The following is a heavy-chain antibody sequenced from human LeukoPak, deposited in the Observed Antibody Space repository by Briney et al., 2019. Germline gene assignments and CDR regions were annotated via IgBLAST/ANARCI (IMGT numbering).Heavy chain of an antibody. CDR1: GGTFSSYG. Sequence: SVKVSCKASGGTFSSYGISWVRQAPGQGLEWMGGIIPIFGTANYAQKFQGRVTITADESTSTAYMELSSLRSEDTAVYYCARSCRYYDSSGYYYSVMRDGMDVWGQGTTVTVSS. J-gene: IGHJ6*02. V-gene: IGHV1-69*13. CDR3: ARSCRYYDSSGYYYSVMRDGMDV. CDR2: IIPIFGTA. D-gene: IGHD3-22*01.